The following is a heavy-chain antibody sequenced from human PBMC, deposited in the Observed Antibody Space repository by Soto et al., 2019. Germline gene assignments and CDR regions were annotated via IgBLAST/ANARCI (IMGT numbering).Heavy chain of an antibody. J-gene: IGHJ6*02. D-gene: IGHD2-15*01. V-gene: IGHV1-46*01. CDR2: INPSGGST. Sequence: ASVKVSCKASGYRFTTHYMHWVRQAPGQGLEWMGIINPSGGSTSYAQKFQGRVTMTRDTSTSTVYMELSSLRSEDTAVYYCARDMDGGCSGGSCYYYGMDVWGQGTTVTVSS. CDR3: ARDMDGGCSGGSCYYYGMDV. CDR1: GYRFTTHY.